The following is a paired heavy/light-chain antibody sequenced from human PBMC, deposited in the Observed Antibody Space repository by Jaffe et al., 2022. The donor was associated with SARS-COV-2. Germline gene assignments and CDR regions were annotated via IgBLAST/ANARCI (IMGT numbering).Heavy chain of an antibody. J-gene: IGHJ3*02. CDR3: ARGGLGRLDI. V-gene: IGHV3-21*02. CDR1: GFTFSAYT. Sequence: EVRLVESGGTLVKPGGSLRLSCAASGFTFSAYTINWVRQAPGRGLEWVSSISISSSYIYYADSVKGRFTLSRDDAKNSLYLRMNSLRAEDTAVYYCARGGLGRLDIWGQGTMVTVSS. CDR2: ISISSSYI. D-gene: IGHD3-16*01.
Light chain of an antibody. CDR3: QHYGRSRWT. Sequence: EIVLTQSPGTLSLSPGERATLSCRASQSVSSSYLAWYQQKPGQAPRLLIYGASSRATGIPDRFSGSGSGTDFTLTISRLEPEDFAVYYCQHYGRSRWTFGQGTKVEIK. J-gene: IGKJ1*01. CDR2: GAS. V-gene: IGKV3-20*01. CDR1: QSVSSSY.